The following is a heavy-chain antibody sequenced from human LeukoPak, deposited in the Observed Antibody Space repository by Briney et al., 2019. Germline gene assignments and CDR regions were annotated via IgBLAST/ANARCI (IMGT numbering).Heavy chain of an antibody. J-gene: IGHJ4*02. Sequence: GGSLRLSCAASGFTFSSYGMHWFRQAPGKGLEWGPVIWYDGSNKYYADSVKGRFTISRDNSKNTLYLQMNSLRAEDTAVYYCARAGNIAVAGTERCFDYWGQGTLVTVSS. D-gene: IGHD6-19*01. CDR1: GFTFSSYG. V-gene: IGHV3-33*01. CDR3: ARAGNIAVAGTERCFDY. CDR2: IWYDGSNK.